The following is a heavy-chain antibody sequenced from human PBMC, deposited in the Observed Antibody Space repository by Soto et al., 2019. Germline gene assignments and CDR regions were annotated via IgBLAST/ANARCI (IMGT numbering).Heavy chain of an antibody. Sequence: QITLKESGPTLVKPTQTLTLTCTFSGFSLSTSGVGVGWIRQPPGKGLEWLALIYWDDDKRYSPSLKSRLTITKDTSKTQVVLTMTNVYPADTATYYCAHTRAIVVIVAEDEYFQHWGQGTLVTVSS. D-gene: IGHD3-22*01. CDR2: IYWDDDK. J-gene: IGHJ1*01. CDR1: GFSLSTSGVG. V-gene: IGHV2-5*02. CDR3: AHTRAIVVIVAEDEYFQH.